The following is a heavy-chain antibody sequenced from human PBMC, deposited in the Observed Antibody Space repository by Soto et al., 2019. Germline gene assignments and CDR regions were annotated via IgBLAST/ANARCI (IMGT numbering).Heavy chain of an antibody. J-gene: IGHJ6*02. Sequence: SVKVPCNASGDSFSSYAISWGRQTHGQGLEWMGGIIPIFGTANYAQKFQCRVTITADESTSTAYMELSSLRSEDTAVYYCARSFRGPRGYPIYGMDVWGQRTTVTVSS. CDR3: ARSFRGPRGYPIYGMDV. D-gene: IGHD1-1*01. V-gene: IGHV1-69*13. CDR1: GDSFSSYA. CDR2: IIPIFGTA.